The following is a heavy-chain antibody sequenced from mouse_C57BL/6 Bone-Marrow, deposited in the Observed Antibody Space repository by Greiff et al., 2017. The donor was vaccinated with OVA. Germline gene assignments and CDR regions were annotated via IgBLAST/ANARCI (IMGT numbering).Heavy chain of an antibody. J-gene: IGHJ1*03. CDR2: IYPSDSET. CDR1: GYTFTSYW. V-gene: IGHV1-61*01. CDR3: AREEYGYWYFDV. Sequence: VQLQQSGAELVRPGSSVKLSCKASGYTFTSYWMDWVKQRPGQGLEWIGNIYPSDSETHYNQKFKDKATLTVDKSSSTAYMQLSSLTSEDSAVYYCAREEYGYWYFDVWGKGTTVTVSS. D-gene: IGHD2-10*02.